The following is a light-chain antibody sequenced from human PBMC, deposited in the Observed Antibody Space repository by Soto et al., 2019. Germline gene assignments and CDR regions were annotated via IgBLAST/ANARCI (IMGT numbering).Light chain of an antibody. Sequence: QSVLTQPPSASGTPGQIVAISCSGSSSNIGSNTVTWYQQLPGTAPKLLIYSTSQRSSGVPGRFSGSQSGASASLSISGLQSEDEADYYCAAWDDRLDVYVFGTGTKGTVL. V-gene: IGLV1-44*01. CDR2: STS. CDR1: SSNIGSNT. CDR3: AAWDDRLDVYV. J-gene: IGLJ1*01.